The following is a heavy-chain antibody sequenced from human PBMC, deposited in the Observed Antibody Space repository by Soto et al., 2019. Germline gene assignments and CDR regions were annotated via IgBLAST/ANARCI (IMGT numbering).Heavy chain of an antibody. J-gene: IGHJ5*02. Sequence: QLQLQESGPGLVKPSETLSLTCTVSGGSISSSSYYWGWIRQPPGKGLEWIGSIYYSGSTYYNPSLKSRVTISVDTSKNQCSLKLSSVTAADTAVYYCARRETTVTRDNWFDPWGQGTLVTVSS. D-gene: IGHD4-4*01. CDR2: IYYSGST. CDR1: GGSISSSSYY. CDR3: ARRETTVTRDNWFDP. V-gene: IGHV4-39*01.